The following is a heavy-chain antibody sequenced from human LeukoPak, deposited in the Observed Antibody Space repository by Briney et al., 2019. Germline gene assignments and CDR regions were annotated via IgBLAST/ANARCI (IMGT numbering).Heavy chain of an antibody. CDR2: IIPIFGTA. V-gene: IGHV1-69*01. Sequence: SVKVSCKASGGTFSSYAISWVRQAPGQGLEWMGGIIPIFGTANYAQKFQGRVTITADESTSTAYMELSSLRSEDTAVYYCARGTNRITIFGVVTPNYYYYYMDVWGRGTTVTVSS. CDR1: GGTFSSYA. D-gene: IGHD3-3*01. CDR3: ARGTNRITIFGVVTPNYYYYYMDV. J-gene: IGHJ6*03.